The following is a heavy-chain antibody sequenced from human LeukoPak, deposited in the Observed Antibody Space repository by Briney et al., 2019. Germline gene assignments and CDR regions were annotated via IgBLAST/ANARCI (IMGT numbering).Heavy chain of an antibody. CDR2: ISSSSSTI. CDR3: AGDRKEYYYGSGSPYYYYGMDV. Sequence: GGSLRLSCAASGFTFSSYSMKWVRQAPGQGLEWVSYISSSSSTIYYADSVKGRFTISRDNAKNSLYLQMNSLRDEDTAVYYCAGDRKEYYYGSGSPYYYYGMDVWGQGTTVTVSS. D-gene: IGHD3-10*01. V-gene: IGHV3-48*02. CDR1: GFTFSSYS. J-gene: IGHJ6*02.